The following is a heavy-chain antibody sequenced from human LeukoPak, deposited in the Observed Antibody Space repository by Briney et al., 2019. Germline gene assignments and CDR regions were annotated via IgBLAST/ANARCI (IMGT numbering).Heavy chain of an antibody. J-gene: IGHJ4*02. CDR1: GGTFSSYA. D-gene: IGHD2-15*01. CDR3: ARDIGHEYFDY. V-gene: IGHV1-18*01. CDR2: ISAYNGNT. Sequence: ASVKVSCKASGGTFSSYAISWVRQAPGQGLEWMGWISAYNGNTNYAQKLQGRVTMTTDTSTSTAYMELRSLRSDDTAVYYCARDIGHEYFDYWGQGTLVTVSS.